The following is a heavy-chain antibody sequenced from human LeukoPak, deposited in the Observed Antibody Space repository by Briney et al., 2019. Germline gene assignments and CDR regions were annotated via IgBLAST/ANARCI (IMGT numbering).Heavy chain of an antibody. CDR3: ATQDVNWFDP. CDR2: IYYSGST. V-gene: IGHV4-31*03. D-gene: IGHD2-15*01. CDR1: GGSISSGGYY. J-gene: IGHJ5*02. Sequence: SETLSLTCTVSGGSISSGGYYWSWIRQHPGKGLEWIGYIYYSGSTYYNPSLKSRVTISVDTSKNQFSLKLSSVTAADTAVYYCATQDVNWFDPWGQGTLVTVSS.